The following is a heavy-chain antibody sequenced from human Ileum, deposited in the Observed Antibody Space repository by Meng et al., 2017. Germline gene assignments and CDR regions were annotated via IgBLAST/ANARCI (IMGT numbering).Heavy chain of an antibody. CDR3: AREKGFCTSSSCVYYFDS. Sequence: GSLRLSCTVSGGSISNYYWGWIRQPPGKGLEWIGYIYYSGSTKYNPSLKSRVTISVDTSKNQFSLNLNSVTAADTAVYYCAREKGFCTSSSCVYYFDSWGQGTLVTVSS. CDR2: IYYSGST. D-gene: IGHD2-2*01. V-gene: IGHV4-59*01. J-gene: IGHJ4*02. CDR1: GGSISNYY.